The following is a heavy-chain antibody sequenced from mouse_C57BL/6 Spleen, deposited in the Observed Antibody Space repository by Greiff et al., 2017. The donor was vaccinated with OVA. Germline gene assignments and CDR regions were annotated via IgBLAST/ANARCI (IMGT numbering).Heavy chain of an antibody. CDR1: GYTFTSYW. CDR3: TRVYFAD. V-gene: IGHV1-52*01. CDR2: IDPSDSAT. Sequence: QVQLKQPGAELVRPGSSVKLSCKASGYTFTSYWMHWVKQRPIQGLEWIGNIDPSDSATHYNQKFKDKATLTVDKSSSTAYMQLSSLTSEDSAGYYCTRVYFADWGQGTTLTVSA. J-gene: IGHJ2*01.